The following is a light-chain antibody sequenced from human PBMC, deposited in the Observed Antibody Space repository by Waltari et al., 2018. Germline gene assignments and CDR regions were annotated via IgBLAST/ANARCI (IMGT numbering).Light chain of an antibody. Sequence: EVVLTQSPATLSLSPGERATLSCRASPSVSNLLAWYHQKPGQAPRLLLYDASNTATGIPARFSGSGSGTDFTLTISSLEPEDFAVYYCQQRRTWPLTFGGGTTVEI. CDR3: QQRRTWPLT. J-gene: IGKJ4*01. V-gene: IGKV3-11*01. CDR2: DAS. CDR1: PSVSNL.